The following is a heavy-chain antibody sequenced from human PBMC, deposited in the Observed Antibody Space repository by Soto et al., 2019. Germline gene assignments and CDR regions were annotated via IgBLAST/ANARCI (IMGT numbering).Heavy chain of an antibody. Sequence: ASVKVSCKASGGTFSSYAISWVRQAPGQGLEWMGGIIPIFGTANYAQRFQGRVTITADESTSTAYMELSSLRSEDTAVYYCARAAPTGYSSGWYRNWFDPWGQGTLVTVSS. D-gene: IGHD6-19*01. V-gene: IGHV1-69*13. CDR1: GGTFSSYA. CDR2: IIPIFGTA. J-gene: IGHJ5*02. CDR3: ARAAPTGYSSGWYRNWFDP.